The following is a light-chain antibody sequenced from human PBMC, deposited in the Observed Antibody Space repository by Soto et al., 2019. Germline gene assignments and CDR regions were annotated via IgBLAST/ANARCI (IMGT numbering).Light chain of an antibody. V-gene: IGLV1-40*01. J-gene: IGLJ1*01. CDR3: QSYDSRLSGYV. Sequence: QSVLTQPPSVSGAPGQRVTISCTGSSSNIGAGYDVHWYQQLPGTAPKLLIYGNSNRPSGVPDRVSGSKSGTSASLAITGLQAEDEADYCCQSYDSRLSGYVFGTGTKVTVL. CDR2: GNS. CDR1: SSNIGAGYD.